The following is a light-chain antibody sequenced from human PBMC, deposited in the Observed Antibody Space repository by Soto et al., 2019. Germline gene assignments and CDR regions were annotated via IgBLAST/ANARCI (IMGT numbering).Light chain of an antibody. CDR3: QQYNNWPPST. CDR1: QSVSIK. Sequence: EIVMTQSPATLSVSPGERATLSCRASQSVSIKLAWYQQIPGQAPRLLIYDTSTRATGIPARFSGSGSGTEFTLTISSLQSEDFALYYCQQYNNWPPSTFGQGTKVDIK. V-gene: IGKV3-15*01. J-gene: IGKJ1*01. CDR2: DTS.